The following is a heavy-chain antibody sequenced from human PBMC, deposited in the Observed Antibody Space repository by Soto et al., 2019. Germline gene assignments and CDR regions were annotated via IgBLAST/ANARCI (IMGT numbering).Heavy chain of an antibody. Sequence: PSDTLSLTCTVSGGAITAYYCSWIRQPVGEGLQWIGRVYSTGSTNYNPSLRSRVTMSVDTSQNQFFLRLSSVTAADTAVYYCARDEYYDSNNWFDHWGQGILVTVSS. CDR1: GGAITAYY. V-gene: IGHV4-4*07. CDR3: ARDEYYDSNNWFDH. D-gene: IGHD3-22*01. J-gene: IGHJ5*02. CDR2: VYSTGST.